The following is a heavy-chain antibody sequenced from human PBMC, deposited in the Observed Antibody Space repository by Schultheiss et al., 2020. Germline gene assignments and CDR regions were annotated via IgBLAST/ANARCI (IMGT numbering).Heavy chain of an antibody. CDR3: ARPAGTDNFGIKWYFDL. D-gene: IGHD1-1*01. CDR2: IYYSGST. V-gene: IGHV4-59*08. J-gene: IGHJ2*01. CDR1: GVSISSYY. Sequence: SETLSLTCSVSGVSISSYYWSWFRQPPGKGLEWIGYIYYSGSTNYNPSLKSRVTISGDTSKNQISLKLSSVTAADTAVYYCARPAGTDNFGIKWYFDLWGRGTRVTVSS.